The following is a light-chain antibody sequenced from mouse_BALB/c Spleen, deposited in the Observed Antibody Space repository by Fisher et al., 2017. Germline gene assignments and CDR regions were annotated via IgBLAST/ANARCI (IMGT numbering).Light chain of an antibody. V-gene: IGKV12-46*01. CDR3: QHFWSTPWT. CDR1: ENIYSN. CDR2: AAT. Sequence: DIVLTQSPASLSVSVGETVTITCRASENIYSNLAWYQQKQGKSPQLLVYAATNLADGVPSRFSGSGSGTQYSLKINSLQSEDFGSYYCQHFWSTPWTFGGGTKLEIK. J-gene: IGKJ1*01.